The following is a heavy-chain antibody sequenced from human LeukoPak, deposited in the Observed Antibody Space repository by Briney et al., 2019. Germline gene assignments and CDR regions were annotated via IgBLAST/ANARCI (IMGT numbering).Heavy chain of an antibody. Sequence: GGSLRLSCAAPGFTFSSYWVHWVRQAPGKGLVWVSRINSDGSDTSYADSVKGRFTISRDNAKNTLYLQMNSLRAEDTAVYYCARSAGYYGMDVWGQGTTVTVSS. D-gene: IGHD3-10*01. J-gene: IGHJ6*02. CDR3: ARSAGYYGMDV. CDR2: INSDGSDT. V-gene: IGHV3-74*01. CDR1: GFTFSSYW.